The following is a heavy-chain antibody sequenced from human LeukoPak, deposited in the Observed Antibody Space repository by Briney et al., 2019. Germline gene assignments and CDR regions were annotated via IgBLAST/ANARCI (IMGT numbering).Heavy chain of an antibody. CDR2: INHSGST. CDR1: GFTVSSNY. V-gene: IGHV4-34*01. Sequence: GSLRLSCAASGFTVSSNYMSWIRQPPGKGLEWIGEINHSGSTNYNPSLKSRVTISVDTSKNQFSLKLSSVTAADTAVYYCARKGNGGGFDPWGQGTLVTVSS. J-gene: IGHJ5*02. D-gene: IGHD2-8*01. CDR3: ARKGNGGGFDP.